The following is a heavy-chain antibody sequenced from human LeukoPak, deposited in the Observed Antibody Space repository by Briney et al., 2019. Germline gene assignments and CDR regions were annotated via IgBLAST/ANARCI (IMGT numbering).Heavy chain of an antibody. Sequence: ASVEVSCKTSGYTFSDYYIHWIRQAPGQGLEWRGWINPNSGGTKYAQKFQGRVTMTRDTSISTAYMELSRLRSDDTAVYYCASSPLSTTSFDYWGQGTLVTVSS. V-gene: IGHV1-2*02. J-gene: IGHJ4*02. CDR3: ASSPLSTTSFDY. CDR1: GYTFSDYY. D-gene: IGHD2-2*01. CDR2: INPNSGGT.